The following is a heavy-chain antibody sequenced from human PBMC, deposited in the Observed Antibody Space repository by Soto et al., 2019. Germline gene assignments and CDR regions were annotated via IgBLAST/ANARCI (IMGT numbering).Heavy chain of an antibody. Sequence: GGSLRLSCAASGFTFSGYAMGWVRQVPGKGLEWLAVVSHDGSLYPYADSVKGRFSISRDNSRKTLYLQMNSLRPEDTAVYYCVKDRSDTWSFDYWGQGTLVTVSS. D-gene: IGHD2-8*02. J-gene: IGHJ4*02. CDR2: VSHDGSLY. CDR3: VKDRSDTWSFDY. CDR1: GFTFSGYA. V-gene: IGHV3-30*18.